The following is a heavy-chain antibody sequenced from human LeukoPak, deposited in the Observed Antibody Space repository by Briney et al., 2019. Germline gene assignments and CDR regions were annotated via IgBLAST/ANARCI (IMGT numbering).Heavy chain of an antibody. V-gene: IGHV1-2*02. CDR2: INPNSGGT. CDR1: GYTFTGYY. CDR3: ARVLVVSNYYYYGMDV. Sequence: ASVKVSCKASGYTFTGYYMHWVRQAPGQGLEWMGWINPNSGGTNYAQKFQGRVTMTRNTSISTAYMELSRLRSDDTAVYYCARVLVVSNYYYYGMDVWGQGTTVTVSS. D-gene: IGHD2-8*02. J-gene: IGHJ6*02.